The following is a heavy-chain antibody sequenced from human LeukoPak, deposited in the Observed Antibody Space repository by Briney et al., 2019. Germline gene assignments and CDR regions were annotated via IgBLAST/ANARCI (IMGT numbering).Heavy chain of an antibody. D-gene: IGHD6-13*01. CDR2: IYWNDDR. CDR1: GFSLSTSGVG. J-gene: IGHJ3*02. CDR3: AHYQSSSWEDAFDI. V-gene: IGHV2-5*01. Sequence: SGPTLVNPTQTLTLTCTFSGFSLSTSGVGVGWIRQPPGKALEWLALIYWNDDRRYSPSLKSRLTITKDTSKNQVVLTMTNMDPVDTATYYCAHYQSSSWEDAFDIWGQGTMVTVSS.